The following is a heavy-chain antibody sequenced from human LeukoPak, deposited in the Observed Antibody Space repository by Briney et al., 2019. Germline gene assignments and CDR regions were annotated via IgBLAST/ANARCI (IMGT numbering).Heavy chain of an antibody. CDR3: ATDLLQNLHRFNQGTLPIQH. Sequence: ASVKVSCAASGYTFTAYSMHWVRQAPGKGLEWMGVFAHDDSEKIYEEKLQGRFTMTEDTSTDTVYMEMSSLRSEDTAVYYCATDLLQNLHRFNQGTLPIQHCGQGTLVTVSS. J-gene: IGHJ1*01. CDR1: GYTFTAYS. V-gene: IGHV1-24*01. CDR2: FAHDDSEK. D-gene: IGHD5-24*01.